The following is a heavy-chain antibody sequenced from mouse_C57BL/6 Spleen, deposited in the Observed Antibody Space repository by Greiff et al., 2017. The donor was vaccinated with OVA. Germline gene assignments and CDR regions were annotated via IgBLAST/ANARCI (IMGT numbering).Heavy chain of an antibody. CDR1: GFTFSDYY. J-gene: IGHJ4*01. CDR2: ISNGGGST. V-gene: IGHV5-12*01. CDR3: ARRGTRDYAMDY. D-gene: IGHD3-3*01. Sequence: EVQRVESGGGLVQPGGSLKLSCAASGFTFSDYYMYWVRQTPEKRLEWVAYISNGGGSTYYPDTVKGRFTISRDNAKNTLYLQMSRLKSEDTAMYYCARRGTRDYAMDYWGQGTSVTVSS.